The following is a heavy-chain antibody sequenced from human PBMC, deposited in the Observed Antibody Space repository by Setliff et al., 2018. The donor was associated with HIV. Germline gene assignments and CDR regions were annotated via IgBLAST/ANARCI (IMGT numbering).Heavy chain of an antibody. Sequence: GGSLRLSCEISGFTFSNYGMHWVRQAPGKGLEWVAFIRYDGSDKYYVDSVKGRFTVSRDNSKNTLYLQMNSLRAEDTAVYYCARPQYYYGSGAFDIWGQGTMVTVSS. J-gene: IGHJ3*02. CDR2: IRYDGSDK. CDR1: GFTFSNYG. V-gene: IGHV3-30*02. D-gene: IGHD3-10*01. CDR3: ARPQYYYGSGAFDI.